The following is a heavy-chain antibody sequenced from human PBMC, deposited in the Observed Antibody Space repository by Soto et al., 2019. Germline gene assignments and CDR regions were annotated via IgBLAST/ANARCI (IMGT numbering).Heavy chain of an antibody. V-gene: IGHV1-3*01. CDR3: ARPRTTLRFLEWLLYTDAFDI. D-gene: IGHD3-3*01. CDR1: GYTFTSYA. CDR2: INAGNGNT. J-gene: IGHJ3*02. Sequence: GASVKVSCKASGYTFTSYAVHWVRQAPGQRLGWMGWINAGNGNTKYSQKFQGRVTITRDTSASTAYMELSSLRSEDMAVYYCARPRTTLRFLEWLLYTDAFDIWGQGTMVTVSS.